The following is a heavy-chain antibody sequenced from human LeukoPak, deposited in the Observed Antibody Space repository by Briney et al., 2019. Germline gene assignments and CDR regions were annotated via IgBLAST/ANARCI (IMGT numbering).Heavy chain of an antibody. CDR3: AKGRLGIRERALYY. CDR1: GFTYSTYA. J-gene: IGHJ4*02. Sequence: GGSLRLSCAASGFTYSTYAMSWVRQAPGKGLEWVSTISGSGANTYYADSVRGRFTISRDNSKNTLYLQMNSLRAEDTAVYYCAKGRLGIRERALYYWGQGTLVTVSS. D-gene: IGHD7-27*01. V-gene: IGHV3-23*01. CDR2: ISGSGANT.